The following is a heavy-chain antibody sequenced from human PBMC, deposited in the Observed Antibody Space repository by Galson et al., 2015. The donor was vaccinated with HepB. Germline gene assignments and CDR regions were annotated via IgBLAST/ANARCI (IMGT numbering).Heavy chain of an antibody. CDR2: TYYRSKWYN. D-gene: IGHD2-15*01. Sequence: CAISGDSVSRNSAAWNWIRQSPSRGLEWLGRTYYRSKWYNDYAVSVKSRININPDTSKNQFSLQLNSVTPEDTAVYYCAREEEGRRSPLHFDYWDQGTQVTVSS. J-gene: IGHJ4*02. V-gene: IGHV6-1*01. CDR3: AREEEGRRSPLHFDY. CDR1: GDSVSRNSAA.